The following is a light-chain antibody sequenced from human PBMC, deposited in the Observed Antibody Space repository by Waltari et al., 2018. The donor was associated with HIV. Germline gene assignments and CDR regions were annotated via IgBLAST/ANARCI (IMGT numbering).Light chain of an antibody. V-gene: IGLV1-51*01. J-gene: IGLJ3*02. CDR3: ATWDNSLRAM. Sequence: QSVLTQPPSVYAAPGHKVTISSSGSHSNIGNNFVSLYQHLTGTAPKLLIYENNRRPSRIPDRFSASKTGTSATLGITGLQTGDEAIYYCATWDNSLRAMFGGGTKLTVL. CDR2: ENN. CDR1: HSNIGNNF.